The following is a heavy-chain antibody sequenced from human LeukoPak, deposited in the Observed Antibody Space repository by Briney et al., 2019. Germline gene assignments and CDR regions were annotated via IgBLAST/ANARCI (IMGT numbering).Heavy chain of an antibody. CDR3: AKDFIGGSGKYGMDV. CDR1: GFTFDDYA. Sequence: PGGSLRLSCAASGFTFDDYAMHWVRQAPGKGLEWVSLISWDGGSTYYADSVKGRFTISRDNSKNSLYLQMNSLRAEDTALYYCAKDFIGGSGKYGMDVWGQGTTVTVSS. V-gene: IGHV3-43D*03. D-gene: IGHD3-10*01. CDR2: ISWDGGST. J-gene: IGHJ6*02.